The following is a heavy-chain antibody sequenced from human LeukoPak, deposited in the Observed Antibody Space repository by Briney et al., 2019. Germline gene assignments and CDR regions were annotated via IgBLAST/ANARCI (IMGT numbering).Heavy chain of an antibody. J-gene: IGHJ6*03. CDR3: ARGFAVVVAATLGDYYYMDV. Sequence: ASVKVSCKASGYTFTSYDINWVRQATGQGLEWMGWMNPNSGNTGYAQKFQGRVTMTRNTSISTAYMELSSLRSEDTAVYYCARGFAVVVAATLGDYYYMDVWGKGTTVTVSS. CDR2: MNPNSGNT. CDR1: GYTFTSYD. D-gene: IGHD2-15*01. V-gene: IGHV1-8*01.